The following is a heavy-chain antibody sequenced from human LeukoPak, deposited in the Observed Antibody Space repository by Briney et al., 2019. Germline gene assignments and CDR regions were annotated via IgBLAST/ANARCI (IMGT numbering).Heavy chain of an antibody. V-gene: IGHV3-23*01. CDR3: ARDVDTAMVFDY. J-gene: IGHJ4*02. CDR1: GFTFSSYV. CDR2: ISASGGNT. D-gene: IGHD5-18*01. Sequence: GGSLRLSCAASGFTFSSYVMSWVRQAPGKGLEWVSFISASGGNTHYADSAKGRFTLSRDNSKNTLYLQMNSLRAEDTAVYYCARDVDTAMVFDYWGQGTLVTVSS.